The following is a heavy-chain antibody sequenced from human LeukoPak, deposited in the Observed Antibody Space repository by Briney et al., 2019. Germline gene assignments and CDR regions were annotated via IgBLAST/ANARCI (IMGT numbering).Heavy chain of an antibody. CDR2: IYYSGST. CDR3: ARDPGGNERLDY. V-gene: IGHV4-59*01. J-gene: IGHJ4*02. D-gene: IGHD4-23*01. CDR1: GGSISSYY. Sequence: SETLSLTCTVSGGSISSYYWSWIRQPPGKGLEWIGYIYYSGSTNYNPSLKSRVTISVDTSKNQFSLKLSSVTAADTAVYYSARDPGGNERLDYWGQGTLVTVSS.